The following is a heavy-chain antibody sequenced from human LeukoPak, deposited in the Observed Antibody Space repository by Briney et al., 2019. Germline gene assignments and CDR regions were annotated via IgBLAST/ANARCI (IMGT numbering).Heavy chain of an antibody. CDR2: IYPGDSDT. V-gene: IGHV5-51*01. Sequence: GESLKISCKGSGYSFTSYWIGWVRHMPGKGLEWMGIIYPGDSDTRYSPSFQGQVTISADKSISTAYLQWSSLKAADTAMYYCARYRAEESLSWFDPWGQGTLVTVSS. D-gene: IGHD3-10*01. CDR3: ARYRAEESLSWFDP. J-gene: IGHJ5*02. CDR1: GYSFTSYW.